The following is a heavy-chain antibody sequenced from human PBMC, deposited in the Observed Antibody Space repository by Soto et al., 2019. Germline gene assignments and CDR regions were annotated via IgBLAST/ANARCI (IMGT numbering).Heavy chain of an antibody. J-gene: IGHJ5*02. D-gene: IGHD3-10*02. V-gene: IGHV3-33*01. CDR3: ARDVRSRRYDL. CDR1: GFTFRNYG. CDR2: KWYDGSNK. Sequence: QVQLVESGGRVVQPGRSLRLSCAASGFTFRNYGMHWVRQAPGKGLEWLAVKWYDGSNKYYADSVKGRFTISRDNSKNTLYLEMNSLRDEDTAVYYCARDVRSRRYDLWGQGTLVIVSS.